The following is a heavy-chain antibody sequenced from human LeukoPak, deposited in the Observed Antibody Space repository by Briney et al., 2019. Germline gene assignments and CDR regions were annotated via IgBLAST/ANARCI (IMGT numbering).Heavy chain of an antibody. J-gene: IGHJ3*01. V-gene: IGHV1-69*04. D-gene: IGHD3-22*01. Sequence: SVKVSCKASGYTFTSYYMHWVRQAPGQGLEWMGRIIPILGIANYAQKFQGRVTITADKSTSTAYMELSSLRSEDTAVYYCARVDTYYCDSSGGWGQGTMVTVSS. CDR1: GYTFTSYY. CDR2: IIPILGIA. CDR3: ARVDTYYCDSSGG.